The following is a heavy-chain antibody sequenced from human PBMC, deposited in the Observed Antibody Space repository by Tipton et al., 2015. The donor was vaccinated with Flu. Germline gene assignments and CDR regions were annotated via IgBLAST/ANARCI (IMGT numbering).Heavy chain of an antibody. CDR3: VRGQGANP. V-gene: IGHV3-23*01. J-gene: IGHJ5*02. CDR2: ISGSGYNT. Sequence: SLRLSCEASGFTFSSFAMSWVRQAPGKGLEWVSTISGSGYNTYYTDSVKGRFTISRDNSKSTLFLQMSSLRAEDTAVYYCVRGQGANPWGQGTLVTVSS. CDR1: GFTFSSFA.